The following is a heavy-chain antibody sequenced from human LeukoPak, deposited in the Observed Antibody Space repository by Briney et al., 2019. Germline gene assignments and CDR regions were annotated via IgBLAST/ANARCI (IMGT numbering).Heavy chain of an antibody. CDR3: ARGSGPKTFDY. Sequence: GSLRLSCTASGFTFGDYALSWFRQAPGKGLEWIGEINHSGSTNYNPSLKSRVTISVDTSKNRFSLKLSSVTAADTAVYYCARGSGPKTFDYWGQGTLVTVSS. CDR2: INHSGST. D-gene: IGHD1-26*01. CDR1: GFTFGDYA. J-gene: IGHJ4*02. V-gene: IGHV4-34*01.